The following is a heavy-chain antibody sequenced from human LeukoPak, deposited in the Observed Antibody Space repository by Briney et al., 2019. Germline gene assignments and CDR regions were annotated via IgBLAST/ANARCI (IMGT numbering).Heavy chain of an antibody. CDR2: IKQDGSEK. CDR1: GFSIRTYW. V-gene: IGHV3-7*01. Sequence: GGSLRLSCAASGFSIRTYWMSWVRQAPGKGLEWVANIKQDGSEKNSVDSVKGRFTISRDNAKNSLYLQMNSLRAEDTAVYYCAELGITMIGGVWGKGTTVTISS. CDR3: AELGITMIGGV. D-gene: IGHD3-10*02. J-gene: IGHJ6*04.